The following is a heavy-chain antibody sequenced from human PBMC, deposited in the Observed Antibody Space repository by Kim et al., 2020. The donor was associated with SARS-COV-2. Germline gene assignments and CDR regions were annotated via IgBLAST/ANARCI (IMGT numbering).Heavy chain of an antibody. D-gene: IGHD3-10*01. CDR3: AKASKWFGELLNYFDY. CDR2: ISGSGGST. Sequence: GGSLRLSCAASGFTFSSYAMSWVRQAPGKGLEWVSAISGSGGSTYYADSVKGRFTISRDNSKNTLYLQMNSLRAEDTAVYYCAKASKWFGELLNYFDYWGQGTLVTVSS. CDR1: GFTFSSYA. V-gene: IGHV3-23*01. J-gene: IGHJ4*02.